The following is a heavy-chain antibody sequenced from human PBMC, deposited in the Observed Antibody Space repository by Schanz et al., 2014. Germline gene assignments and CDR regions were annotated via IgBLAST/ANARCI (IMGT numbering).Heavy chain of an antibody. D-gene: IGHD3-10*01. V-gene: IGHV3-66*01. Sequence: EVQLVESGGDLVQPGGSLRLSCSASGFTFSTFAMHWVRQAPGKGLEWVSFVHPGGSTYYPDSVKGRFTISRDSSKNTLYLQMNSLRPEDTALYYCVRDELLWFGEVLSLDYWGQGALVTVSS. CDR3: VRDELLWFGEVLSLDY. CDR2: VHPGGST. CDR1: GFTFSTFA. J-gene: IGHJ4*02.